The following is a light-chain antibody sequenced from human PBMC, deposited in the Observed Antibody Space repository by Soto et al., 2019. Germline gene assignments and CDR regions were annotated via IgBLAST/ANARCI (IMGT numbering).Light chain of an antibody. J-gene: IGKJ4*01. CDR3: QQLSSYPLT. CDR1: QGISSR. CDR2: GAS. V-gene: IGKV1-9*01. Sequence: DVQLTQSPSFLSASVGDRVTITCRASQGISSRLAWYQQKPGKAPNLLIYGASTLFNGVPSRFSGSGSGTEFSLTISSLQPEDFAAYYCQQLSSYPLTFGGGTKVEIK.